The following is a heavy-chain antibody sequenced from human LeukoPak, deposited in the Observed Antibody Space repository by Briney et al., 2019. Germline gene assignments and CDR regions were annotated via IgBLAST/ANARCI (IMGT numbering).Heavy chain of an antibody. CDR1: GFTFCAYP. CDR2: ITSDGYA. CDR3: LRALAPTVGLWYFAY. Sequence: GGSLRLSCAASGFTFCAYPMSWVRQPPGKGLQWLGLITSDGYAEHAASVRGRFSISRDDSNSNAYLQMHSLQVDDTAVYYCLRALAPTVGLWYFAYSGQGTLVTVSS. J-gene: IGHJ4*02. D-gene: IGHD3-10*01. V-gene: IGHV3-49*04.